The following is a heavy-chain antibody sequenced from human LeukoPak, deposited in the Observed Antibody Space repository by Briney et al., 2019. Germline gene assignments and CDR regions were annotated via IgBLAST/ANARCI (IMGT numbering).Heavy chain of an antibody. CDR1: GLTFDDYA. D-gene: IGHD3-10*01. J-gene: IGHJ4*02. V-gene: IGHV3-9*01. CDR2: IVWNSGSI. Sequence: PGGSLGSSGAASGLTFDDYAMHWVRQAPGKGLEWVSGIVWNSGSIGYADSVKGRFTISRDNAKNSLYLQMNSLRDEDTALYYCAKDGDSTMVRGLSPLDYWGQGTLVAASS. CDR3: AKDGDSTMVRGLSPLDY.